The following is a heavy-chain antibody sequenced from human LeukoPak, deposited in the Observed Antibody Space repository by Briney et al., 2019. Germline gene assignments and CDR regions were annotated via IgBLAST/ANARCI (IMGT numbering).Heavy chain of an antibody. V-gene: IGHV1-2*02. J-gene: IGHJ3*02. D-gene: IGHD3-10*01. CDR2: ITPYSGGT. CDR3: AREFNTYYYGSGSHDAFDI. Sequence: ASVKVSCKASGYTFTDYYIHWVRQAPGQGLEWMGWITPYSGGTDYAQKFQGRVTRTMDTSISTVYMELSRLRSDDTAVYYCAREFNTYYYGSGSHDAFDIWGQGTEVTVS. CDR1: GYTFTDYY.